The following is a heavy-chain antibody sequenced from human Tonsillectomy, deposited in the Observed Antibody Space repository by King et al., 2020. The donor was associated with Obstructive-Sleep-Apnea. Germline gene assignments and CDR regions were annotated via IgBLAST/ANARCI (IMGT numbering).Heavy chain of an antibody. J-gene: IGHJ4*02. D-gene: IGHD1-1*01. V-gene: IGHV3-7*03. CDR1: RFTFTRYW. Sequence: VQLVESGGGLVQPGGSLRLSCAASRFTFTRYWMTWGRQAPGKGRDWVANIKHDGSEKYDVESLKGRFTISRDNAQNSWYLQMNSLRVEDTAVYYCARTSRPTTSEYYLDSWGLGTLVTVSS. CDR3: ARTSRPTTSEYYLDS. CDR2: IKHDGSEK.